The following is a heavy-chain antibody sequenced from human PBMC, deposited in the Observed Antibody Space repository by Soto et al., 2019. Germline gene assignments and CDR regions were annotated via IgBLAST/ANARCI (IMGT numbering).Heavy chain of an antibody. CDR3: AKDLLRQQLVIYYYGMDV. D-gene: IGHD6-13*01. V-gene: IGHV3-23*01. Sequence: VGSLRLSCAASGFTFSSYAMSWVRQAPGKGLEWVSAISGSGSSTYYADSVKGRFTISRDNSKNTLYLQMNSLRAEDTAVYYCAKDLLRQQLVIYYYGMDVWGQGTTVTVSS. J-gene: IGHJ6*02. CDR2: ISGSGSST. CDR1: GFTFSSYA.